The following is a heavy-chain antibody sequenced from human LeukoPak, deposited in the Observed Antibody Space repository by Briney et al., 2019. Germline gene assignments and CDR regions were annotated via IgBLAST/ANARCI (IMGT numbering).Heavy chain of an antibody. CDR2: IKEDGTEK. Sequence: GGSLRLSCAASGFIFSDYAMNWVRQTPGKGLEWVADIKEDGTEKDYVDSVKGRFTVSRDNAENSLYLQMNSLRVDDTAVYYCARDPLNGALDYWGQGTLVTVSS. CDR3: ARDPLNGALDY. V-gene: IGHV3-7*01. D-gene: IGHD4-17*01. J-gene: IGHJ4*02. CDR1: GFIFSDYA.